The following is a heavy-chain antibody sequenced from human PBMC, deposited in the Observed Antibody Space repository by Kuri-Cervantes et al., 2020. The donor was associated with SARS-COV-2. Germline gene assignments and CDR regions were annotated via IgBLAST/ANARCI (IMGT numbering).Heavy chain of an antibody. D-gene: IGHD3-3*01. CDR2: ISYDGSKK. V-gene: IGHV3-30-3*01. Sequence: GGSLRLSCAASGSTFSSYPMHWVRQAPGKGLEWVAVISYDGSKKYYADSVKGRFTISRDNSKNTLYLQMNSLRAEDTAVYYCAKVQLRFLEWVDVWGQGITVTVSS. CDR1: GSTFSSYP. J-gene: IGHJ6*02. CDR3: AKVQLRFLEWVDV.